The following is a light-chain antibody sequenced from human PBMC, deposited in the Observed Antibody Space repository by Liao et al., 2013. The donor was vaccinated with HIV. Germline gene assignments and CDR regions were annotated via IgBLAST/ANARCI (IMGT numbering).Light chain of an antibody. Sequence: SYELTQPPSVSVAPGKTAGISCGGNNVGSTSVHWYQQKPGQAPVLVIYYDSDRPSGIPERFSGSKSGTTATLTISRVEAGDEADYYCQVWDSSSDHPRLFGGGTKLTVL. CDR1: NVGSTS. V-gene: IGLV3-21*04. CDR3: QVWDSSSDHPRL. CDR2: YDS. J-gene: IGLJ2*01.